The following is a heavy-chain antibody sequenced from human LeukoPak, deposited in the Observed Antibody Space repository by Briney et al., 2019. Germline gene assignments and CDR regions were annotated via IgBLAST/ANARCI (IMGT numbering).Heavy chain of an antibody. V-gene: IGHV1-69*04. J-gene: IGHJ3*02. D-gene: IGHD2-21*02. CDR1: GGSFSSYA. Sequence: GASVKVSCKASGGSFSSYAISWVRQAPGQGLEWMGRIIPILGIANYAQKFQGRVTITADKSTSTAYMEVSSLRSEDTAMYYCARANCGGDCPRGAFDIWGQGTMVTVSS. CDR3: ARANCGGDCPRGAFDI. CDR2: IIPILGIA.